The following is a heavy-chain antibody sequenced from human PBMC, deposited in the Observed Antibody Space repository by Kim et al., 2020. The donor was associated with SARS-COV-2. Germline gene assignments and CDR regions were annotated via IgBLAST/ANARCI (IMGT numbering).Heavy chain of an antibody. CDR1: GGTFSSYA. D-gene: IGHD6-19*01. CDR2: IIPIFGTA. J-gene: IGHJ6*02. CDR3: ARAYWSSGWYGPQNYYYYGMDV. Sequence: SVKVSCKASGGTFSSYAISWVRQAPGQGLEWMGGIIPIFGTANYAQKFQGRVTITADESTSTAYMELSSLRSEDTAVYYCARAYWSSGWYGPQNYYYYGMDVWGQGTTVTVSS. V-gene: IGHV1-69*13.